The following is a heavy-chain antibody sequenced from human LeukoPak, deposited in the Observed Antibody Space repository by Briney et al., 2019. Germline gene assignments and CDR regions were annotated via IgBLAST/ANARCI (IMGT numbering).Heavy chain of an antibody. J-gene: IGHJ5*02. V-gene: IGHV1-18*01. CDR1: GYTFTSYG. D-gene: IGHD6-13*01. CDR3: ARDQTSGDSSSWGEEP. Sequence: ASVKVSCKASGYTFTSYGISWVRQAPGQGLGWMGWISAYNGYTNYAQKLQGRVTMTTDTSTSTAYMELRSLRSDDTAVYYCARDQTSGDSSSWGEEPWGQGTLVTVSS. CDR2: ISAYNGYT.